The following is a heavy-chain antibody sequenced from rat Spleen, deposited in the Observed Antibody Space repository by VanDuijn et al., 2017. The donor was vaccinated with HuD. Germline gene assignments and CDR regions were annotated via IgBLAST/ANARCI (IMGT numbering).Heavy chain of an antibody. CDR3: ARELWVGVMDA. CDR1: GFTFSDYN. Sequence: EVQLVESGGGLVQPGRSLKLSCAASGFTFSDYNMAWVRQAPKKGLEWVAPISYDGSSTYYRDSVTGRFTISRDNAKSTRYLQMDSLRSEDTATYYCARELWVGVMDAWGQGASVTVSS. CDR2: ISYDGSST. J-gene: IGHJ4*01. D-gene: IGHD1-7*01. V-gene: IGHV5-7*01.